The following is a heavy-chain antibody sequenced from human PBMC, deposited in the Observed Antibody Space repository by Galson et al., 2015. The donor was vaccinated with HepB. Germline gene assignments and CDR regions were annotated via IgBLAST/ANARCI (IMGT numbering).Heavy chain of an antibody. CDR3: AKDPYLYSALAGTMAGFDY. D-gene: IGHD6-19*01. J-gene: IGHJ4*02. V-gene: IGHV3-30*18. CDR2: ITYDGSNK. CDR1: GVTFSYYA. Sequence: SVRLSCTASGVTFSYYAMHWVRQAPGQGLEWVAVITYDGSNKYYADSVKGRVTISRDDSKNTLYLEMNSLRAEDTAVYYCAKDPYLYSALAGTMAGFDYWGQGTLVTVSS.